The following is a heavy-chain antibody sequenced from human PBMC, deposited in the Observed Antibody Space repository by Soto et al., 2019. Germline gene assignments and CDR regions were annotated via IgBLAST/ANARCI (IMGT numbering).Heavy chain of an antibody. CDR1: GDSVSSNSAA. CDR3: ARWGHSSGSDEGYYYYYGMDV. CDR2: TYYRSKWYN. D-gene: IGHD6-19*01. V-gene: IGHV6-1*01. J-gene: IGHJ6*02. Sequence: PSPTLSLTCVISGDSVSSNSAAWNWIRQSPSRGLEWLGRTYYRSKWYNDYAVSVKSRITINPDTSKNQFSLQLNSVTPEDTAVYYCARWGHSSGSDEGYYYYYGMDVWGQGTTVTVSS.